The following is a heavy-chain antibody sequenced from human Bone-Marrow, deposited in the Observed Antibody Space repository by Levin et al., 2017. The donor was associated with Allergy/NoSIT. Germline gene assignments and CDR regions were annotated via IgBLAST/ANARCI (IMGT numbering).Heavy chain of an antibody. Sequence: SETLSLTCAVSGGSITSTNWWSWVRQPPGKGLEWIGVIYHSGGTTYNPSLKTRLIISVDKSRNQFSLHLSSLTAADTAIYYCARGSGGDGLRYFDYWGQGTLVTVSS. V-gene: IGHV4-4*02. J-gene: IGHJ4*02. CDR1: GGSITSTNW. D-gene: IGHD2-21*02. CDR3: ARGSGGDGLRYFDY. CDR2: IYHSGGT.